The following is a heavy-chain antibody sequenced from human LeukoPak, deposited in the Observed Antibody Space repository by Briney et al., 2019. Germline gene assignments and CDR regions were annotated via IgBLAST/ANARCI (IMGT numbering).Heavy chain of an antibody. J-gene: IGHJ6*03. D-gene: IGHD5-12*01. CDR1: GFTFSSYW. CDR3: ARYVGYLRYYYYMDV. Sequence: GGSLRLSCAASGFTFSSYWMSWVRQAPGKGLEWVANIKQDGSEKYYVDSVKGRFTISRDNAKNSLYLQMNSLRAEDTAVYYCARYVGYLRYYYYMDVWGKGTTVTVSS. V-gene: IGHV3-7*01. CDR2: IKQDGSEK.